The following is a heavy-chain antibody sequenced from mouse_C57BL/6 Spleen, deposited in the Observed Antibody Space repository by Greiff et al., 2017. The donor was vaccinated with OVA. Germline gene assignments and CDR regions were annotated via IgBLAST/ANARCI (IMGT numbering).Heavy chain of an antibody. D-gene: IGHD1-1*01. J-gene: IGHJ2*01. V-gene: IGHV1-82*01. Sequence: QVQLQQSGPELVKPGASVKFSCKASGYAFSSSWMNWLKQRPGKGLEWIGRIYPGDGDTNYNGKFTGKAPLTADTSSSTAYMQLSGLTSEDTAVCCCARRGRSDYFDYWGQGTTLTVSS. CDR3: ARRGRSDYFDY. CDR1: GYAFSSSW. CDR2: IYPGDGDT.